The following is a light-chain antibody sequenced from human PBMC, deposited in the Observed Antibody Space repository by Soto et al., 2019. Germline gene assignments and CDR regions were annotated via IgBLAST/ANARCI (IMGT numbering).Light chain of an antibody. J-gene: IGLJ3*02. CDR1: SGSVSAYDY. CDR2: STN. Sequence: QAVVTQEPSLSVSPGGTVTLTCGLSSGSVSAYDYPSWYQQTPGQAPRTLIYSTNSRSSGVPDRFSGSILGNKAALTITGAQADDESDYYCVLYMGSGIWVFGGGTKVTAL. CDR3: VLYMGSGIWV. V-gene: IGLV8-61*01.